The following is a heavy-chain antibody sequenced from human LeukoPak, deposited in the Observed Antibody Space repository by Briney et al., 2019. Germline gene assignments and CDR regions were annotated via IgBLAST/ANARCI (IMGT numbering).Heavy chain of an antibody. CDR1: GYTFTSYA. D-gene: IGHD6-6*01. V-gene: IGHV7-4-1*02. J-gene: IGHJ6*02. CDR3: ARVVWSSSSEDYGMDV. CDR2: INTNTGNP. Sequence: ASVTVSCTASGYTFTSYAMNWVRQAPGQGLEWMGWINTNTGNPTYAQGFTGRFVFSLDTSDSTAYLQISSLKAEDTAVYYCARVVWSSSSEDYGMDVWGQGTTVTVSS.